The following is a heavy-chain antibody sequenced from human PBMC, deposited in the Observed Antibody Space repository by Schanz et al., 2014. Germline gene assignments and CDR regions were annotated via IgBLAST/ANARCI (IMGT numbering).Heavy chain of an antibody. CDR1: GYTFTGYY. Sequence: QVQLVQSGAEVKKPGASMKVSCKASGYTFTGYYIHWVRQAPGQGLEWMGRINPNSGDTNYAQKFRGRVTMTRDTSISTSYVELSRLTSDDTAVYYCGRDGHSSGWHYYYYYGMDVWGQGTTVTVSS. CDR2: INPNSGDT. V-gene: IGHV1-2*06. CDR3: GRDGHSSGWHYYYYYGMDV. D-gene: IGHD6-19*01. J-gene: IGHJ6*02.